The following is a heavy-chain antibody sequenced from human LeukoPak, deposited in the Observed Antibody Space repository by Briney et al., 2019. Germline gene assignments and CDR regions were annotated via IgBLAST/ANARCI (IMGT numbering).Heavy chain of an antibody. CDR2: INHSGGT. V-gene: IGHV4-34*01. J-gene: IGHJ6*02. D-gene: IGHD2-15*01. CDR3: ARGRLAPRSGGGRCYYYGMDV. CDR1: GGSFSGYY. Sequence: SETLSLTCAVYGGSFSGYYWSWIRQPPGKGLEWIGEINHSGGTNYNPSLKSRVTISLDTSKNQFSLRLSSVTAADTAVYYCARGRLAPRSGGGRCYYYGMDVWGQGTTVTVSS.